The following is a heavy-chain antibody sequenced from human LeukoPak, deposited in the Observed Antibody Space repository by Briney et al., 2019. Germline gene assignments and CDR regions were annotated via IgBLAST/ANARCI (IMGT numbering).Heavy chain of an antibody. Sequence: ASVKVSCKASGYNFNAYYIHWVRQAPGQGPEWLGWINTNTGETRYAQKFQGRAALTRDTSFSTAFMELNSLTSDDTAVYLCVRDSIDMAGVNWDYWGQGTLVTASS. CDR3: VRDSIDMAGVNWDY. D-gene: IGHD5-24*01. CDR2: INTNTGET. CDR1: GYNFNAYY. V-gene: IGHV1-2*02. J-gene: IGHJ4*02.